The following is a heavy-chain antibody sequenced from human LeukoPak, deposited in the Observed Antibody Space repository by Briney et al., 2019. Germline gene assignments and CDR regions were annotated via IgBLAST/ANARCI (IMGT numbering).Heavy chain of an antibody. J-gene: IGHJ4*02. V-gene: IGHV4-39*07. CDR1: DGSITSSIYY. D-gene: IGHD3-22*01. CDR3: ARGRLGGYYAN. Sequence: SETLSLTCTVSDGSITSSIYYWGWIRQPPGKGLEWIGEIYHSGSTNYNPSLKSRVTISVDKSKNQFSLKLSSVTAADTAVYYCARGRLGGYYANWGQGTLVTVSS. CDR2: IYHSGST.